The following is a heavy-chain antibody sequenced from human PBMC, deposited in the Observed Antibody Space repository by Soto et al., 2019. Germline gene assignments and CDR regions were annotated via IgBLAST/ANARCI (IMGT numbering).Heavy chain of an antibody. CDR3: ARSRNSFDI. CDR1: GFSFSNYA. J-gene: IGHJ3*02. Sequence: QVELVESGGGVVQPGRSLRLSCATSGFSFSNYANQWVRQAPGKGLDWVAVISSDGNNKYYADSVKGRFTISRDNSQNTSYLQMNSLRVEDTAVYYCARSRNSFDIWGQGTMVIVSS. V-gene: IGHV3-30-3*01. CDR2: ISSDGNNK.